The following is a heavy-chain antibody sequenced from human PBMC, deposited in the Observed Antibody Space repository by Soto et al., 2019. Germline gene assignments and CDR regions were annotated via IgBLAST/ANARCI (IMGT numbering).Heavy chain of an antibody. V-gene: IGHV4-31*03. J-gene: IGHJ5*02. CDR3: ARNGVRGAWFDP. Sequence: SETLSLTCTVSGGSISSGGYYWSWIRQHPGKGLEWIGYIYYSGSTYYNPSLKSRVTISVDTSKNQFSLKLSSVTAADTAVYYCARNGVRGAWFDPWGQGTLVTVSS. CDR2: IYYSGST. D-gene: IGHD3-10*01. CDR1: GGSISSGGYY.